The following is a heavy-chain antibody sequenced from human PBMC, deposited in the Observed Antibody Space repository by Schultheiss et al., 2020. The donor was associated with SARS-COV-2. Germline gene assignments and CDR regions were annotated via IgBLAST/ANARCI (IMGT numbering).Heavy chain of an antibody. J-gene: IGHJ4*02. CDR2: IYYSGST. Sequence: SETLSLTCTVSGGSISSYYWSWIRQPPGKGLEWIGYIYYSGSTNYNPSLKSRVTISVDTSKNQFSLKLSSATAADTAVYYCARGGDLAVAGTPDYWGQGTLVTVSS. V-gene: IGHV4-59*12. D-gene: IGHD6-19*01. CDR3: ARGGDLAVAGTPDY. CDR1: GGSISSYY.